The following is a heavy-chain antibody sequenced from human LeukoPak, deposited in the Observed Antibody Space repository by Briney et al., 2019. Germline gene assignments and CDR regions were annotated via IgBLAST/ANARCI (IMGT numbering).Heavy chain of an antibody. Sequence: PGGSLRLSCAASGFTFSSYGMHWVRQAPGKGLEWVAVISYDGSNKYYADSAKGRFTISRDNSKNTLYLQMNSLRAEDTAVYYCAKLPSSGLPPPDYWGQGTLVTVSS. CDR3: AKLPSSGLPPPDY. V-gene: IGHV3-30*18. J-gene: IGHJ4*02. CDR2: ISYDGSNK. D-gene: IGHD3-22*01. CDR1: GFTFSSYG.